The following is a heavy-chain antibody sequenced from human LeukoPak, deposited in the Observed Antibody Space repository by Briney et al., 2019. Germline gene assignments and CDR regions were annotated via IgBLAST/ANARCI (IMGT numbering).Heavy chain of an antibody. CDR2: ISAYNGNT. CDR3: ARWQGIAVAADPFGDNWFDP. J-gene: IGHJ5*02. V-gene: IGHV1-18*01. CDR1: GYTFTIYG. D-gene: IGHD6-19*01. Sequence: GASVTVSFKASGYTFTIYGISWVRQAPGQGLEGMGWISAYNGNTNYAQKLQGRVTMTTDTSTSTAYMELRSLRSDDTAVYYCARWQGIAVAADPFGDNWFDPWGQGTLVTVSS.